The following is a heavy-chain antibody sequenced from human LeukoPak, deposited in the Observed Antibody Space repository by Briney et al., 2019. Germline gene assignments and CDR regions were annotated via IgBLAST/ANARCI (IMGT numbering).Heavy chain of an antibody. CDR3: ARGKGVRSSSSFDY. D-gene: IGHD6-6*01. Sequence: SETLSLTCTVSGGSISSYYWSWIRQPAGKGLEWIGRIYTSGSTNYNPSLKSRVTMSVDTSKNQFSLKLSSVTAADTAVYYCARGKGVRSSSSFDYWGQGTLVAVSS. J-gene: IGHJ4*02. CDR2: IYTSGST. CDR1: GGSISSYY. V-gene: IGHV4-4*07.